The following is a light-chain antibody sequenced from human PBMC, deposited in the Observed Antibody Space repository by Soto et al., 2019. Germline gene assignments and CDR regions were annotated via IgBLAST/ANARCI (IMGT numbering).Light chain of an antibody. CDR2: GAS. CDR3: QQYNNWPLT. V-gene: IGKV3-15*01. CDR1: QSVSSSY. J-gene: IGKJ1*01. Sequence: EFLLTQSPGTLSFSPGEGSTLSCSASQSVSSSYLAWYEQKPGQAPRLLIYGASTRATGIPARFSGSGSGTEFTLTISSLQSEDFAIYYCQQYNNWPLTFGQGTKVDI.